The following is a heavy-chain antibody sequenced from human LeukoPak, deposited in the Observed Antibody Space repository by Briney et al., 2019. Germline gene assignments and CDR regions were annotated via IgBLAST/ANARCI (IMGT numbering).Heavy chain of an antibody. CDR1: GFTFSSYG. J-gene: IGHJ3*01. Sequence: GRSLRLSCAASGFTFSSYGMHWVRQAPGKGLEWVAVISYDGSNKYYADSVKGRFTISRDNSKNTLYLQMNSLRAEDTAVYYCAKAYDFWSGYSYWGQGTMVTVSS. V-gene: IGHV3-30*18. D-gene: IGHD3-3*01. CDR2: ISYDGSNK. CDR3: AKAYDFWSGYSY.